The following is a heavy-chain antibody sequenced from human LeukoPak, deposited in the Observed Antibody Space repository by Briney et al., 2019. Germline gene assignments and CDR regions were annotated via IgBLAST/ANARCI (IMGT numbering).Heavy chain of an antibody. CDR1: GYTFTNYG. CDR3: ARKDCSSTSCSPFDY. J-gene: IGHJ4*02. CDR2: INPNSGGT. V-gene: IGHV1-2*02. D-gene: IGHD2-2*01. Sequence: ASVKVSCKASGYTFTNYGVNWVRQATGQGLEWMGWINPNSGGTNYAQKFQGRVTMTRDTSISTAYMELSRLRSDDTAVYYCARKDCSSTSCSPFDYWGQGTLVTVSS.